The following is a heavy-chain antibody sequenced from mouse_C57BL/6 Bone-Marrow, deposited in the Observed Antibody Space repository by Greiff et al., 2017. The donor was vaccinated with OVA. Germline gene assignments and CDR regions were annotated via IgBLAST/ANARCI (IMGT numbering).Heavy chain of an antibody. CDR3: APYYYGSSYRNY. J-gene: IGHJ2*01. CDR2: IDPSASYT. D-gene: IGHD1-1*01. CDR1: GYTFTSYW. Sequence: VQLQQPGAELVRPGTSVKLSCKASGYTFTSYWMHWVKQRPGQGLEWIGVIDPSASYTNYNQKFKGKATLTVDTSSSTAYMQLSSLTSEDSAVYYCAPYYYGSSYRNYWGQGTTLTVSS. V-gene: IGHV1-59*01.